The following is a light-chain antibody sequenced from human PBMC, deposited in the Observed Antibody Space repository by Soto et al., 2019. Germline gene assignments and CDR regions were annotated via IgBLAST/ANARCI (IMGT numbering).Light chain of an antibody. CDR2: DVS. V-gene: IGLV2-11*01. CDR1: TIGAHSF. Sequence: QSVLTQPRSLSGSPGQSVTISCTGPTIGAHSFVSWYQDRPDKVPKLLIYDVSQRPSGIPDRFSGSRSANTASLTISGLQADDAAAYYCYSYTGNKVFVFGTGTKVTVL. J-gene: IGLJ1*01. CDR3: YSYTGNKVFV.